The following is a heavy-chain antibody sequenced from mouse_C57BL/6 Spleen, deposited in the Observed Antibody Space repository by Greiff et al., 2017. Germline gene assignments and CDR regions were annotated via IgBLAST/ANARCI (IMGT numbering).Heavy chain of an antibody. CDR2: ISYDGSN. J-gene: IGHJ2*01. D-gene: IGHD2-4*01. Sequence: ESGPGLVKPSQSLSLTCSVTGYSITSGYYWNWIRQFPGNKLEWMGYISYDGSNNYNPSLKNRISITRDTSKNQFFLKLNSVTTEDTATYYCASFYYDYAYFDYWGQGTTLTVSS. CDR1: GYSITSGYY. V-gene: IGHV3-6*01. CDR3: ASFYYDYAYFDY.